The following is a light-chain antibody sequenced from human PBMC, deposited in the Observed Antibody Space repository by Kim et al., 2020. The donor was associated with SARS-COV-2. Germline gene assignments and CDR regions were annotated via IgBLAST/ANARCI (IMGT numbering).Light chain of an antibody. CDR3: QKYNSAPWT. J-gene: IGKJ1*01. Sequence: ASVGDRVTNTCRASQGISKSLAWYQQKPGKGPKVLIYDASTLQSGVPSRFSGSASGTDFTLTISSLQPEDVATYYCQKYNSAPWTLGQGTKVDIK. CDR1: QGISKS. CDR2: DAS. V-gene: IGKV1-27*01.